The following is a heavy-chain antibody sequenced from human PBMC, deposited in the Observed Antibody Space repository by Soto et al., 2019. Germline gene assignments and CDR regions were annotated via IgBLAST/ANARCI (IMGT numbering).Heavy chain of an antibody. CDR2: INAGNGNT. Sequence: ASVKVSCKTSGYTFTSYAMHWVRQAPGQRLEWMGWINAGNGNTKYSQRFQGRVTITRDTSASTAYMELSSLRSEDTAVYYCATCGGDCPSYDYWGQGTLVTVSS. CDR1: GYTFTSYA. V-gene: IGHV1-3*01. CDR3: ATCGGDCPSYDY. J-gene: IGHJ4*02. D-gene: IGHD2-21*02.